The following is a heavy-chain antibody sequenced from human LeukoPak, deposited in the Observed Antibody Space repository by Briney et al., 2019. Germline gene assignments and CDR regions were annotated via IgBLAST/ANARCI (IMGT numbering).Heavy chain of an antibody. CDR2: INSDGSST. V-gene: IGHV3-74*01. CDR1: GFTFSSYW. D-gene: IGHD4-23*01. J-gene: IGHJ4*02. CDR3: AREYLVTEGWVDY. Sequence: PGGSLRLSCAASGFTFSSYWMHWVRQAPGKGLVWVSRINSDGSSTSYADSVKGRFTISRDNAKNTLYLQMNSLRAEDTAVYYCAREYLVTEGWVDYWGQGTLVTVSS.